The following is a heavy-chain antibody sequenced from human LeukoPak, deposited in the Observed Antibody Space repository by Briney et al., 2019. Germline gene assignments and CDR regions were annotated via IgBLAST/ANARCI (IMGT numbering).Heavy chain of an antibody. CDR1: GFAFSSHW. Sequence: GGSLRLSCAASGFAFSSHWMHWVRQAPGKGLVWVSHVKNDGSSTNYADSVRGRFTISRDNAKNTLYLQMNSLRAEDTAVYYCARGNDYWSGYIDYWGQGTLVTISS. CDR3: ARGNDYWSGYIDY. CDR2: VKNDGSST. D-gene: IGHD3-3*01. V-gene: IGHV3-74*01. J-gene: IGHJ4*02.